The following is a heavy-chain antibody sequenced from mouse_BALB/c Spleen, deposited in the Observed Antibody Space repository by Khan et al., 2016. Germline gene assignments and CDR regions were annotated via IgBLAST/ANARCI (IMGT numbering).Heavy chain of an antibody. J-gene: IGHJ2*01. CDR1: GFDFSRFW. CDR3: GRGNYVPCSLDY. V-gene: IGHV4-1*02. D-gene: IGHD2-1*01. CDR2: INPDTITI. Sequence: VQLKESGGGLVQPGGSLKLSCAAAGFDFSRFWMSWVRQAPGKGLEWIGEINPDTITIDYAPSLKDKFIISRDNAKNTLYLQMSKVISEDTALYYCGRGNYVPCSLDYRGQGTTLTVSS.